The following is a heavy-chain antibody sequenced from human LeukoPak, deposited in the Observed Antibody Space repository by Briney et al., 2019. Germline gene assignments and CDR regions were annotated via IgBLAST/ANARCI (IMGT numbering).Heavy chain of an antibody. CDR1: GGSISSYY. V-gene: IGHV4-59*01. J-gene: IGHJ3*02. Sequence: SETLSLTCTVSGGSISSYYCSWIRQPPGKGLEWIGYIYYSGSTNYNPSLNSRVTISVDTSKNQFSLKLSSVTAADTAVYYCARGPAIAAAAIHAFDIWGQGTMVTVSS. D-gene: IGHD6-13*01. CDR3: ARGPAIAAAAIHAFDI. CDR2: IYYSGST.